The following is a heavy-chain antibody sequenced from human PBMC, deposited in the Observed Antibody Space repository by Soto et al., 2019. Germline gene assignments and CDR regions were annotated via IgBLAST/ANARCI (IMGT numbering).Heavy chain of an antibody. D-gene: IGHD3-3*01. CDR3: ARGPQIIYDFWSGYYRGAFDI. CDR2: INPSGDST. Sequence: ASVKVSCKASGYTFTIYYIYWVRQAPGQGLEWMGIINPSGDSTSYAQKFQGRLTMTRDTSTTTVYMELSSLRSEGTAVYYCARGPQIIYDFWSGYYRGAFDIWGQGTMVTVSS. V-gene: IGHV1-46*01. J-gene: IGHJ3*02. CDR1: GYTFTIYY.